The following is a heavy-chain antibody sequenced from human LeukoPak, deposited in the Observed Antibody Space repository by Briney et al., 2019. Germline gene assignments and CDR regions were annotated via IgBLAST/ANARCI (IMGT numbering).Heavy chain of an antibody. J-gene: IGHJ5*02. CDR1: GGSISSSSYY. D-gene: IGHD3-3*01. CDR2: INHSGST. V-gene: IGHV4-39*07. Sequence: PSETLSLTCTVSGGSISSSSYYWSWIRQPPGKGLEWIGEINHSGSTNYNPSLKSRVTISVDTSKNQFSLKLSSVTAADTAVYYCARGRQTVGVVTLTAWGQGTLVTVSS. CDR3: ARGRQTVGVVTLTA.